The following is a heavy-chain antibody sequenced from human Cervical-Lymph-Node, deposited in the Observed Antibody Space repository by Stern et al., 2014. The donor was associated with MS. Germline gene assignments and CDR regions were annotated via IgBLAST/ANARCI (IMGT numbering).Heavy chain of an antibody. D-gene: IGHD3-10*01. CDR3: ARNNVLLWFGEGNWFDP. J-gene: IGHJ5*02. Sequence: QVQLLQPGPGLVKPSQTLSLTCTVSGGSISSGGYYWSWIRQHPGKGLEWIGYIYYSGSTYYNPSLKSRVTISVDTSKNQFSLKLSSVTAADTAVYYCARNNVLLWFGEGNWFDPWGQGTLVTVSS. V-gene: IGHV4-31*03. CDR1: GGSISSGGYY. CDR2: IYYSGST.